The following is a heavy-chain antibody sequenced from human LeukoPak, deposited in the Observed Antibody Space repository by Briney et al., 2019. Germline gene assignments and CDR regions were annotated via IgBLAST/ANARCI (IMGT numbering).Heavy chain of an antibody. D-gene: IGHD3-9*01. CDR2: IYHSGST. Sequence: SETLSLTCTVSGYSISSGYYWGWIRQPPGKGLEWIGSIYHSGSTYYNPSLKSRVTMSADTSENQFSLKMSSVTAADTAVYYCARDPYYDILTGYLIRGAFDIWGLGTMVTVSS. CDR1: GYSISSGYY. CDR3: ARDPYYDILTGYLIRGAFDI. J-gene: IGHJ3*02. V-gene: IGHV4-38-2*02.